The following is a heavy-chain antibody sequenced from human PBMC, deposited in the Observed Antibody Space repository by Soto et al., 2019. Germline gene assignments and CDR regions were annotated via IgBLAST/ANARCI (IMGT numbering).Heavy chain of an antibody. V-gene: IGHV4-30-4*01. CDR3: ARIAAAGTGNYYYGMDV. Sequence: SETLSLTCTVSGGPISSGDYYWSWIRQPPGKGLEWIGHIYYSGSTYYNPSLKSRVTISVDTSKNQFSLKLSSVTAADTAVYYCARIAAAGTGNYYYGMDVWGQGTTVTVSS. CDR2: IYYSGST. CDR1: GGPISSGDYY. J-gene: IGHJ6*02. D-gene: IGHD6-13*01.